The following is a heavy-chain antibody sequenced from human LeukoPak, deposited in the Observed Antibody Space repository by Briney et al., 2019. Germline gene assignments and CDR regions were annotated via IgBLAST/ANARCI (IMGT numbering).Heavy chain of an antibody. J-gene: IGHJ4*02. Sequence: GGSLRLSCAASGFTFSSDWMSWVRQTPGKGLEWVANIKQDGSEKYYVDSVKGRFTISRDNAKNSLYLQMNSLRAEDTAVYYCATNMRVAVAGTWNYWGQGTLVTVSS. CDR2: IKQDGSEK. V-gene: IGHV3-7*01. CDR3: ATNMRVAVAGTWNY. CDR1: GFTFSSDW. D-gene: IGHD6-19*01.